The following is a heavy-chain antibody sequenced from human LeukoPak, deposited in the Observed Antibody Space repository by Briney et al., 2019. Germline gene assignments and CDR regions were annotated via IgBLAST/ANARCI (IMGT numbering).Heavy chain of an antibody. Sequence: SETLSLTCTVSGGSISSGGYYWSWIRQHPGKGLEWLAYIYYSGSTYYNPSLKSRVTISVDTSKNQFSLKLSSVTAADTAVYYCARANDSSGYYYFDYWGQGTLVTVSS. V-gene: IGHV4-31*03. CDR1: GGSISSGGYY. J-gene: IGHJ4*02. D-gene: IGHD3-22*01. CDR2: IYYSGST. CDR3: ARANDSSGYYYFDY.